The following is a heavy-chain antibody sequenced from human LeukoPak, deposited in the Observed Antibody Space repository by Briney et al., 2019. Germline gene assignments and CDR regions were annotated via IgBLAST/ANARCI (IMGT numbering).Heavy chain of an antibody. CDR2: IKSKSDGGTT. J-gene: IGHJ4*02. Sequence: SGGSLRLSCAASGFTFSNAWMSWVRQAPGKGLEWVGRIKSKSDGGTTDNAAPVKGRFTISRDDSKNTLYLQMNSLKTEDTAVYYCTTETPLYDYGGYYYFDYWGQGTLVTVSS. CDR3: TTETPLYDYGGYYYFDY. CDR1: GFTFSNAW. V-gene: IGHV3-15*01. D-gene: IGHD4-23*01.